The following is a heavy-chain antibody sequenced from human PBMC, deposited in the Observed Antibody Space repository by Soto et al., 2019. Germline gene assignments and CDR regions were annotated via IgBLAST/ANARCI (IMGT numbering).Heavy chain of an antibody. CDR1: GFTFSSYG. Sequence: QVQLVESGGGVVQPGRSLRLSCAASGFTFSSYGMHWVRQAPGKGLEWVALISNDGSNKYYVDSVKGRFTISRDNSQKTLYLQMNSLRAEDTAVYYCGGGHYFSDYWGQGTLITVSS. CDR3: GGGHYFSDY. V-gene: IGHV3-30*03. J-gene: IGHJ4*02. D-gene: IGHD3-16*01. CDR2: ISNDGSNK.